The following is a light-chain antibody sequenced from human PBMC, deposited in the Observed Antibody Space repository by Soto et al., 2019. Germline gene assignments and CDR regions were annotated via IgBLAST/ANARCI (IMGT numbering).Light chain of an antibody. J-gene: IGKJ5*01. Sequence: EIGLKQSPATLSLSPGERATLSCRASQSVSSYLAWYQQNPGQAPRLLIYDASNRATGIPARFSGSGSGTDFTLTISSLEPEDFAVYYCQQRSNWPPSITYGQGT. CDR1: QSVSSY. CDR2: DAS. CDR3: QQRSNWPPSIT. V-gene: IGKV3-11*01.